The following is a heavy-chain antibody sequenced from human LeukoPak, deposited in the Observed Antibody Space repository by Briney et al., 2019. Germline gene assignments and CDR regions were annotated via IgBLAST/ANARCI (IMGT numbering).Heavy chain of an antibody. Sequence: ASVKVSCKASGYTFTGYYMHWVRQAPGQGLEWMGWINPNSGGTNYAQKFQGRVTMTRDTSISTAYMELSRLRSDDTAVYYCATPYGDYDINPGFDYWGQGTLVAVSS. J-gene: IGHJ4*02. CDR2: INPNSGGT. D-gene: IGHD4-17*01. CDR3: ATPYGDYDINPGFDY. V-gene: IGHV1-2*02. CDR1: GYTFTGYY.